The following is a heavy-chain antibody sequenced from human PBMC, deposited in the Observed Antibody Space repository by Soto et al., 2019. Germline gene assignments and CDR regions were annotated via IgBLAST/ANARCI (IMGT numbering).Heavy chain of an antibody. D-gene: IGHD5-12*01. CDR2: INHSGST. CDR3: ARGGRSRDGYTIDY. J-gene: IGHJ4*02. CDR1: GGSFSGYY. V-gene: IGHV4-34*01. Sequence: SETLSLTCAVYGGSFSGYYWSWIRQPPGKGLEWIGEINHSGSTNYNPSLKSRVTISVDTSKNQFSLKLSSVTAADTAVYYCARGGRSRDGYTIDYWGQGTLVTVSS.